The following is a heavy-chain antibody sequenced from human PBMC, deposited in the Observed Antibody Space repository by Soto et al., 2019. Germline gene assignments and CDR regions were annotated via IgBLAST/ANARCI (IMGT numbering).Heavy chain of an antibody. J-gene: IGHJ4*02. V-gene: IGHV3-23*01. CDR3: AKSSSGYYYFDY. CDR2: ISGSGGST. D-gene: IGHD3-22*01. CDR1: GFTFSGYA. Sequence: PGGSLRLSCAASGFTFSGYAMSWVRQAPGKGLEWVSGISGSGGSTYYADSVKGRFTISRDNSKNTLYLQMNSLRAEDTAVYYCAKSSSGYYYFDYWGQGTLVTVSS.